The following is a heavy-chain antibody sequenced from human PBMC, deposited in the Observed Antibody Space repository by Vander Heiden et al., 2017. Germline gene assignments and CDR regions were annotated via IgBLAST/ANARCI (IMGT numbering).Heavy chain of an antibody. D-gene: IGHD3-22*01. V-gene: IGHV1-58*01. J-gene: IGHJ4*02. Sequence: QMQLVQSGPEVKKPGTSVKVSCKASGFTFTSSAVQWVRQARGQRLEWIGWIVVGSGNTNYAQKFQERVTITRDMSTSTAYMELSSLRSEDTAVYYCAAEGVPYDSSGYYDYWGQGTLVTVSS. CDR3: AAEGVPYDSSGYYDY. CDR2: IVVGSGNT. CDR1: GFTFTSSA.